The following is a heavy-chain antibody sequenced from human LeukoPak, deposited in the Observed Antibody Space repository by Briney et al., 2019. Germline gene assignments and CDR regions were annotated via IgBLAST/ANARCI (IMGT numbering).Heavy chain of an antibody. CDR3: ARGFYGGFWSSETYYYYGMDV. J-gene: IGHJ6*02. CDR2: IWYDGSNE. V-gene: IGHV3-33*01. D-gene: IGHD4-23*01. CDR1: GFTFRNAG. Sequence: GGSLRLSCAVSGFTFRNAGMNWVRQAPGKGLEWVAIIWYDGSNEYYGDSVKGRFIISRDDSRNTLYLQMNSLRAEDTAVYYCARGFYGGFWSSETYYYYGMDVWGQGTTVTVSS.